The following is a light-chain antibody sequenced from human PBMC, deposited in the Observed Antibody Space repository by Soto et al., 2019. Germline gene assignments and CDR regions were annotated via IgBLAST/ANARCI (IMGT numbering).Light chain of an antibody. CDR2: KAY. V-gene: IGKV1-5*03. J-gene: IGKJ1*01. Sequence: DIQMTQSPSTLSASVGDRVTITCRASQSISSWLAWYQQKPGKAPTLLIYKAYSLESGVPSRFSGSGSGTEFTLTISSLQPDDFATYYCQQYNSYPWTFGQGTKVEIK. CDR1: QSISSW. CDR3: QQYNSYPWT.